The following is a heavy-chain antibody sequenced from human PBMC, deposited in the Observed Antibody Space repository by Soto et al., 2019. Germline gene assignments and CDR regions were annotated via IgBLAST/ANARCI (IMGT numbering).Heavy chain of an antibody. CDR1: GFTFSSYS. CDR3: ARDLIQGSGWFDAFDI. D-gene: IGHD6-19*01. J-gene: IGHJ3*02. Sequence: RLSCAASGFTFSSYSMNWVRQAPGKGLEWVSSISSSSSYIYYADSVKGRFTISRDNAKNSLYLQMNSLRAEDTAVYYCARDLIQGSGWFDAFDIWGQGTMVTVSS. V-gene: IGHV3-21*01. CDR2: ISSSSSYI.